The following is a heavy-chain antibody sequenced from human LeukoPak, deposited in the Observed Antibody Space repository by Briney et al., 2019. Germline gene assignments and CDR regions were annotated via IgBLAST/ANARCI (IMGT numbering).Heavy chain of an antibody. Sequence: PGGSLRLSCAASGFTFSSYGMHWVRQAPGKGLEWVAVISYDGSNKYYADSVKGRFTISRDNSKNTLYLQMNSLRAEDTAVYYCAKVSYDSSGYQYFQHWGQGTLVTVSS. CDR3: AKVSYDSSGYQYFQH. J-gene: IGHJ1*01. V-gene: IGHV3-30*18. CDR1: GFTFSSYG. CDR2: ISYDGSNK. D-gene: IGHD3-22*01.